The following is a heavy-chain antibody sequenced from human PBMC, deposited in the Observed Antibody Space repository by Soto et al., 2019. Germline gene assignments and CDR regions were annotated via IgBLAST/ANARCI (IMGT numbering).Heavy chain of an antibody. CDR3: ARGPMSCTSSSCPYFFDY. CDR1: GYTCTKYD. J-gene: IGHJ4*02. V-gene: IGHV1-8*01. Sequence: ASVKVSCKASGYTCTKYDINCVLQSTVQWREWMGWMNPNSGNTGYAQKLQGRVTMTRNTSMSTASMELSSLRSEDTAVYYCARGPMSCTSSSCPYFFDYWAQGTLVTVSS. CDR2: MNPNSGNT. D-gene: IGHD2-2*01.